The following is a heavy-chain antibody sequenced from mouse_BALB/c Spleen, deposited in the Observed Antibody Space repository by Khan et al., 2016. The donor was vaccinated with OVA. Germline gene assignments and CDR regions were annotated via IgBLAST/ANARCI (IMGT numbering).Heavy chain of an antibody. J-gene: IGHJ4*01. Sequence: PLVQSGPELKKPGETVRISCKASGYTFTNAGMQWVQKMPGKGLKWIGWINTHSGVPKYAEDFKGRFAFSLETSASTVYLQITNLKNEDTATYFCARGGAAYYRNDGGAMDYWGQGTSVTVSS. D-gene: IGHD2-14*01. V-gene: IGHV9-4*02. CDR2: INTHSGVP. CDR1: GYTFTNAG. CDR3: ARGGAAYYRNDGGAMDY.